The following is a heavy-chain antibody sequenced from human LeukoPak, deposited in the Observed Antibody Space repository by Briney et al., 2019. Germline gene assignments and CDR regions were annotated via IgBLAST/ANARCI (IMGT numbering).Heavy chain of an antibody. CDR1: GYTFTGYY. D-gene: IGHD3-3*01. J-gene: IGHJ5*02. Sequence: ASVKVSCKASGYTFTGYYMHWVRQAPGQGLEWMGWINPNSGGTNYAQKFQGWVTMTRDTSISTAYMELSRLRSDDTAVYYCARVVGDFWSGYYGWYNWFDPWGQGTLVTVSS. CDR2: INPNSGGT. V-gene: IGHV1-2*04. CDR3: ARVVGDFWSGYYGWYNWFDP.